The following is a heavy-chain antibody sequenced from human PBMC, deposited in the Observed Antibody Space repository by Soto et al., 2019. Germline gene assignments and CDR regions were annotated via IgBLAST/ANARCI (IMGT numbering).Heavy chain of an antibody. Sequence: SQTLSLTCAISGDSVSTNSVGWNWVRQSPSRGLEWLVRTYYRSKWHYDYAPSVRSRITINPDTSKNHFSLQLNSVSPEDAAVYYCARTFRGRGVKYFDDWGQGTLVTVSS. J-gene: IGHJ4*02. V-gene: IGHV6-1*01. D-gene: IGHD3-16*01. CDR1: GDSVSTNSVG. CDR2: TYYRSKWHY. CDR3: ARTFRGRGVKYFDD.